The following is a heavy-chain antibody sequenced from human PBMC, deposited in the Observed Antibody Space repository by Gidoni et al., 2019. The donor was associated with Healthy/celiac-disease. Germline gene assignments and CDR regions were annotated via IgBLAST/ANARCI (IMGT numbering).Heavy chain of an antibody. V-gene: IGHV3-74*01. Sequence: EVQLVESGGGLVQPGGSLRLSCAASGFTFSSYWMHWVRQAPGKGLVWVSRINSDGSSTSYADSVKGRFTISRDNAKNTLYLQMNSLRAEDTAVYYCARVEWELPSYYYYGMDVWGQGTTVTVSS. CDR2: INSDGSST. CDR3: ARVEWELPSYYYYGMDV. D-gene: IGHD1-26*01. J-gene: IGHJ6*02. CDR1: GFTFSSYW.